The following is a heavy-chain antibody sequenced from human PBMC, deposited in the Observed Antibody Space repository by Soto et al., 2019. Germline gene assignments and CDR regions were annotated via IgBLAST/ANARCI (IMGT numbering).Heavy chain of an antibody. V-gene: IGHV3-48*01. J-gene: IGHJ3*02. D-gene: IGHD3-9*01. CDR3: AKHRVVYYDILTGYHDVFDI. CDR2: ISSSSSTI. Sequence: GGSLRLSCAASGFTFSSYSMNWVRQAPGKGLEWVSYISSSSSTIYYADSVKGRFTISRDNAKNSLYLQMNNLRAEDTAVYYCAKHRVVYYDILTGYHDVFDIWGQGTMVTVSS. CDR1: GFTFSSYS.